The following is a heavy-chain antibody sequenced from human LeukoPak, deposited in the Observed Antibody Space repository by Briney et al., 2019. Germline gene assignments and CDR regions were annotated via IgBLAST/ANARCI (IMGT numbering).Heavy chain of an antibody. J-gene: IGHJ5*02. D-gene: IGHD2-2*01. CDR3: ARGTHIVVVPAAMPNWFDP. CDR1: GFTFSSYS. CDR2: ISSSSSYI. Sequence: GGSLRLSCAASGFTFSSYSMNWVRQAPGKGLEWVSSISSSSSYIYYADSVKGRFTISRDNAKNSLYLQMNSLRAEDTAVYYCARGTHIVVVPAAMPNWFDPWGQGTLVTVSS. V-gene: IGHV3-21*01.